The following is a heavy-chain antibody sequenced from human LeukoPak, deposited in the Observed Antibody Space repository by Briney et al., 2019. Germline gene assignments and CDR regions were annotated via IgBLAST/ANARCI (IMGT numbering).Heavy chain of an antibody. CDR2: ITGSGGST. V-gene: IGHV3-23*01. Sequence: PGGSLRLSCAASGFTFSSYAMSWVRPAPGKGLEWVSAITGSGGSTYYAEDVKDRFTISGDNPKHPLYLQMNSLRAEDTAVYYCAKDPGKTLTQSSSFLDYWGQGNLVSVS. CDR1: GFTFSSYA. D-gene: IGHD1-14*01. J-gene: IGHJ4*02. CDR3: AKDPGKTLTQSSSFLDY.